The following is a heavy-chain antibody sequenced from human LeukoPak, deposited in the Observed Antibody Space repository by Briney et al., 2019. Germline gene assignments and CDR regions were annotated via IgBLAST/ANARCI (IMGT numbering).Heavy chain of an antibody. J-gene: IGHJ4*02. Sequence: GGSLRLSCAASGFTFSNAWMTGVRQAPGKGLEWVGRIKSKTDGGTTDYAAPVKGRFTISRDDSKNTLYLQMNSLRAEDTAVYYCAKDRVGLDYWGQGSLVTVSS. CDR1: GFTFSNAW. CDR3: AKDRVGLDY. CDR2: IKSKTDGGTT. V-gene: IGHV3-15*01. D-gene: IGHD1-26*01.